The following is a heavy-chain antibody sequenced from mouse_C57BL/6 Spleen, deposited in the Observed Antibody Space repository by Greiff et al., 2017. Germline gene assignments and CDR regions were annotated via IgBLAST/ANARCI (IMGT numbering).Heavy chain of an antibody. J-gene: IGHJ4*01. CDR1: GYTFTSYW. D-gene: IGHD1-1*01. Sequence: QVQLQQPGAELVKPGASVKLSCKASGYTFTSYWMQWVKQRPGQGLEWIGEIDPSDSYTNYNQKFKGKATLTVDTSSSTAYMQLSSLTSEDSAAYYCARLYYGSSYGAMDYWGQGTSVTVSS. CDR3: ARLYYGSSYGAMDY. CDR2: IDPSDSYT. V-gene: IGHV1-50*01.